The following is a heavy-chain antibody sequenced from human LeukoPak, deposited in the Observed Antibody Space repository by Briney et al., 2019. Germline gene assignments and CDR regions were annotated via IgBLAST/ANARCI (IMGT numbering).Heavy chain of an antibody. CDR3: VRDERSVRGYSVFDH. CDR2: ISSDVSNE. J-gene: IGHJ4*02. Sequence: GGSLRLSRAPSGFTFSNYALHWVRQTPGKGLEWVAIISSDVSNEYYADPVKGRFTISRDNSKDTMYLDMNSLRADDTAVYYCVRDERSVRGYSVFDHWGQGTLVTVSS. V-gene: IGHV3-30*04. D-gene: IGHD3-16*01. CDR1: GFTFSNYA.